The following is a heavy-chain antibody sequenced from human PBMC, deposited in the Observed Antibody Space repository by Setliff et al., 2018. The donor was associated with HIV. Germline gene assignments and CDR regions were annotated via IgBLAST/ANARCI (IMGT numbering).Heavy chain of an antibody. J-gene: IGHJ2*01. D-gene: IGHD3-9*01. CDR3: TRDTGYILSGYRPHWYFDL. V-gene: IGHV4-61*02. Sequence: SETLSLTCTFPGDSISSGNYYWSWIRQPAGKGLEWIGRIYSTGSTNYNPSLKSRVTISSDTSKNLFSLKLTTVTAADAAVYYCTRDTGYILSGYRPHWYFDLWGRGTLVTVSS. CDR2: IYSTGST. CDR1: GDSISSGNYY.